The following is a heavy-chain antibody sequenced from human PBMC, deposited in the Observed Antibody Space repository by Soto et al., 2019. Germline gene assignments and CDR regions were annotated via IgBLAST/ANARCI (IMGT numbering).Heavy chain of an antibody. D-gene: IGHD3-10*01. CDR2: ISSSSSTI. Sequence: EVQLVESGGGLVQPGGSLRLSCAASGFTFSSNSMHWVSQAPGKGLEWVSYISSSSSTIYYADSVKGRFTISRDNAKNSLYLQMNSLRAEDTAVYYCASSNYYGSPRDFDYWRQGTLVTVSS. J-gene: IGHJ4*02. CDR3: ASSNYYGSPRDFDY. V-gene: IGHV3-48*01. CDR1: GFTFSSNS.